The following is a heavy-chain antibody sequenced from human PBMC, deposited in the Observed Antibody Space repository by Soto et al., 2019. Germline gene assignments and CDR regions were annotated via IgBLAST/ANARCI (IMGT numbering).Heavy chain of an antibody. CDR3: ARDLSSGYDSYHFDY. CDR1: GYLISSGYY. D-gene: IGHD3-22*01. CDR2: IDYSGRT. Sequence: SETLSLTCSVSGYLISSGYYWGWIRQTPGKGLEWLGSIDYSGRTYYNPSLKSRVSTSVDLSKNQFSLNLRSVTAADTAVYFCARDLSSGYDSYHFDYWGQGTLVTVSS. J-gene: IGHJ4*02. V-gene: IGHV4-38-2*02.